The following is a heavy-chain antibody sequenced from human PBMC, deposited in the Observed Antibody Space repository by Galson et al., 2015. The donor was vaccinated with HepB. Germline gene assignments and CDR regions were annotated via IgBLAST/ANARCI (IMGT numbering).Heavy chain of an antibody. CDR1: GDSVSSNSAA. CDR3: ARGRQYYDFWSGYLLEYYMDV. V-gene: IGHV6-1*01. J-gene: IGHJ6*03. Sequence: CAISGDSVSSNSAAWNWIRQSPSRGLEWLGRTYYRSKWYNDYAVSVKSRITINPDTSKNQFSLQLNSVTPADTAVYYCARGRQYYDFWSGYLLEYYMDVWGKGTTVTVSS. CDR2: TYYRSKWYN. D-gene: IGHD3-3*01.